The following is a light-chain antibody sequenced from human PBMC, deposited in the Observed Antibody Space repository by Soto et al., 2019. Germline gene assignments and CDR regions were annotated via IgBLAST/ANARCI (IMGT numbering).Light chain of an antibody. V-gene: IGKV1-27*01. Sequence: DVQMTQSPSSLSAFVGDRVTITCRASQGIAPYLAWFQQKPGKVPKLLIYATSTLQSGVPSRFSGSGSGTDFTLIINILHPEDVGTYYCQKYNSAPLTFGGGTKVDIK. J-gene: IGKJ4*01. CDR2: ATS. CDR1: QGIAPY. CDR3: QKYNSAPLT.